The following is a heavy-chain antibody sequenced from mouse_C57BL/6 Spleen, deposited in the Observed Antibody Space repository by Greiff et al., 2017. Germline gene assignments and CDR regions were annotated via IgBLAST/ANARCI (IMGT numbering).Heavy chain of an antibody. D-gene: IGHD2-1*01. J-gene: IGHJ4*01. CDR2: INPNNGGT. Sequence: EVQLQQSGPELVKPGASVKIPCKASGYTFTDYNMDWVKQSHGKSLEWIGDINPNNGGTSYNQKFKGKATLTVDKSSSTAYMELRSLTSEDTAVYYCARRELWYTYAMDYWGQGTSVTVSS. CDR3: ARRELWYTYAMDY. CDR1: GYTFTDYN. V-gene: IGHV1-18*01.